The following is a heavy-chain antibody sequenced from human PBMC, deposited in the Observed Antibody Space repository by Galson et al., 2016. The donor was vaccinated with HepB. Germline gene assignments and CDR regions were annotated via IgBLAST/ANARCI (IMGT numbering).Heavy chain of an antibody. D-gene: IGHD1/OR15-1a*01. V-gene: IGHV4-31*03. CDR3: ARGVYTEAKEHLFDV. CDR2: IYSSGNT. Sequence: TLSLTCSVSGGSMRRGEFYWTWVRQHPGKGLEWIGYIYSSGNTHYSPSLMSRLSMSVDTSKKQFSLTLRSVTAADTAVYFCARGVYTEAKEHLFDVWGQGTVVTVSS. CDR1: GGSMRRGEFY. J-gene: IGHJ3*01.